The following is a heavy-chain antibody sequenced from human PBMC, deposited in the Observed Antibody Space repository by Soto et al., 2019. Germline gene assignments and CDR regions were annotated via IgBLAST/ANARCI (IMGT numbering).Heavy chain of an antibody. D-gene: IGHD2-15*01. CDR3: AKEYCSGGSCYSGMDV. CDR1: GFNFNSYT. J-gene: IGHJ6*02. CDR2: ISSSGYYI. Sequence: GESLKISCAASGFNFNSYTMNWVRQGPGKGLEWISYISSSGYYIYYADSVKGRFTISRDNAKNSLFLQMNSLRVEDTAVYYCAKEYCSGGSCYSGMDVWGQGTTVTVSS. V-gene: IGHV3-21*01.